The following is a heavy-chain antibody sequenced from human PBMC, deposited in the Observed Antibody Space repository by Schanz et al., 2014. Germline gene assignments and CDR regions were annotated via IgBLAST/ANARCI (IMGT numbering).Heavy chain of an antibody. CDR2: IYYSGST. V-gene: IGHV4-30-2*01. CDR3: AREDRYYHGLDV. Sequence: QLQLQESGSGLVKPSQTLSLTCAVSGGSISRGFYSWNWIRQPPGRGLEWIGCIYYSGSTYYNPSPKPRVPIPMDRSKAQFPRSLNSVTAADTAVYYCAREDRYYHGLDVWGQGTTVTVS. J-gene: IGHJ6*02. CDR1: GGSISRGFYS.